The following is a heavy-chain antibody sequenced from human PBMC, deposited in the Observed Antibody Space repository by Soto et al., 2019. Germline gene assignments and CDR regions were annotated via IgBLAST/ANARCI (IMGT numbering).Heavy chain of an antibody. Sequence: GGSLILSCTASGFTFSTVGMHWVRQAPGKGLEWLTVISYEGSAQHYADSVKGRFTISRDNSKNTLYLQMNSLRTEDTAVYYCAKESTPMVATSLDYWGQGILVSVSS. CDR3: AKESTPMVATSLDY. J-gene: IGHJ4*02. V-gene: IGHV3-30*18. CDR2: ISYEGSAQ. CDR1: GFTFSTVG. D-gene: IGHD5-12*01.